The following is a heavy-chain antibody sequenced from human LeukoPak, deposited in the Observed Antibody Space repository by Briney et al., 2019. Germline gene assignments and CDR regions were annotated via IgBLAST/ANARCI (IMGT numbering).Heavy chain of an antibody. D-gene: IGHD2-21*01. Sequence: GGSLRLSCAASGFTFSSYAMSWVRQAPGKGLEWVSAIRGSGGSTYYADSVEGRFTISRDNSKSTLYLQMNSLRAEDTAVYYCAKFLPSHIVVANYYFDYWGQGTLVTVSS. CDR2: IRGSGGST. CDR3: AKFLPSHIVVANYYFDY. CDR1: GFTFSSYA. V-gene: IGHV3-23*01. J-gene: IGHJ4*02.